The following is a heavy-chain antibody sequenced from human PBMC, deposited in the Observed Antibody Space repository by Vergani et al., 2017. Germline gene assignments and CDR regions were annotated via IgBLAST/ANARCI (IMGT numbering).Heavy chain of an antibody. CDR3: ASDTHSGQRADR. Sequence: QVQLQESGPGLVKSSETLSLTCSVSFDSIRNIYCNWIRQPPGKGLECIGSIHYSENTNYNPSLKTRVTISVDTSKNLFSLTLTSVTAADTAVYYCASDTHSGQRADRWGQGILVTVTS. J-gene: IGHJ5*02. CDR2: IHYSENT. D-gene: IGHD6-19*01. V-gene: IGHV4-59*01. CDR1: FDSIRNIY.